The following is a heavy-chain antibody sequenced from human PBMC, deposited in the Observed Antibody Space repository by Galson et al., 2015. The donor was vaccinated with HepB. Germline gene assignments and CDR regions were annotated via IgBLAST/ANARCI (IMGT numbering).Heavy chain of an antibody. V-gene: IGHV1-2*02. Sequence: SVKVSCKASGYTFTDYYIHWVRQAPGQGLEWMGWLNPNSGGTIYAQKFQGRVSMIGDTSISTASMELRRLTSDDTALYYCGRGRKTIASRPSGAVDIWGQGTMVTVSS. J-gene: IGHJ3*02. CDR3: GRGRKTIASRPSGAVDI. D-gene: IGHD2/OR15-2a*01. CDR1: GYTFTDYY. CDR2: LNPNSGGT.